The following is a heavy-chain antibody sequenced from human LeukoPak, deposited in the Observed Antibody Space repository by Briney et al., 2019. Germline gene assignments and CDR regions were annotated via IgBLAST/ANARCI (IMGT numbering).Heavy chain of an antibody. CDR1: GFTFSSYS. J-gene: IGHJ4*02. CDR3: ARYLEEQLLEHFDY. CDR2: ISSSSSYI. D-gene: IGHD6-13*01. Sequence: GGSLRLSCAASGFTFSSYSMNWVRQAPGKGLEWVSSISSSSSYIYYADSVKGRFTISRDNAKNSLYLQMNSLRAEDTAVYYCARYLEEQLLEHFDYWGQGTLVTVSS. V-gene: IGHV3-21*01.